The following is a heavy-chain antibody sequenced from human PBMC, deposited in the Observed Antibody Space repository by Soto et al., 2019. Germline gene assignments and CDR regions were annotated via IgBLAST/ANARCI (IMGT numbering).Heavy chain of an antibody. J-gene: IGHJ4*02. CDR3: ARDQGIVATIAN. CDR1: GDSLSNNSAA. V-gene: IGHV6-1*01. D-gene: IGHD5-12*01. Sequence: SQTLSLTCVISGDSLSNNSAAWNWIRQSSSRGLEWLGRTYYRSRWYNHYAESVKSRITINPDTSKNQFSLHLKSVTPEDSAVYYCARDQGIVATIANWGQGTLVTVSS. CDR2: TYYRSRWYN.